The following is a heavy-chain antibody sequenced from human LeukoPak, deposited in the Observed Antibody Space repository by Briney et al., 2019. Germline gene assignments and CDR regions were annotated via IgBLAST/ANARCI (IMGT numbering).Heavy chain of an antibody. J-gene: IGHJ5*02. CDR3: ARGITTVVTLNWFDP. Sequence: PSETLSLTCAVYGGSFSGYYWSWIRQPPGKGLEWIGEINHSGSTNYNPSLKSRVPISVDTSKNQFSLKLSSVTAADTAVYYCARGITTVVTLNWFDPWGQGTLVTVSS. CDR1: GGSFSGYY. D-gene: IGHD4-23*01. CDR2: INHSGST. V-gene: IGHV4-34*01.